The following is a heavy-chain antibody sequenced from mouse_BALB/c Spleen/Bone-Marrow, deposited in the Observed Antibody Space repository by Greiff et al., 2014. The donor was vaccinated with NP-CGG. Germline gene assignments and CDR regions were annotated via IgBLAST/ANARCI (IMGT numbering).Heavy chain of an antibody. CDR1: GFTFSSFG. CDR2: ISSGSSTI. CDR3: ARLRRYDGYFDY. J-gene: IGHJ2*01. D-gene: IGHD2-14*01. Sequence: EVMLVESGGGLVQPGGSRKLSCAASGFTFSSFGMQWVRQAPEKGLEWVAYISSGSSTIYYADTVKGRFTISRDNPKNTLFLQMTSLRSEDTAVYYCARLRRYDGYFDYWGQGTTLTVSS. V-gene: IGHV5-17*02.